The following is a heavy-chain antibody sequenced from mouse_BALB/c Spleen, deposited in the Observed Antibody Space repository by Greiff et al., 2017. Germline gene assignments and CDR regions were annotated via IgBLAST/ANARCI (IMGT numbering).Heavy chain of an antibody. CDR3: ARLGAYYGNYYAMDY. D-gene: IGHD2-10*01. V-gene: IGHV1-87*01. CDR2: IYPGDGDT. Sequence: QVQLQQSGAELARPGASVKLSCKASGYTFTSYWMQWVKQRPGQGLEWIGAIYPGDGDTRYTQKFKGKATLTADKSSSTAYMQLSSLASEDSAVYYCARLGAYYGNYYAMDYWGQGTSVTVSS. J-gene: IGHJ4*01. CDR1: GYTFTSYW.